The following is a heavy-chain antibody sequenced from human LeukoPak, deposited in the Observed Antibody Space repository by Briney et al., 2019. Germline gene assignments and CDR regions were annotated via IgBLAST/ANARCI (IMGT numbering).Heavy chain of an antibody. CDR1: GFTVSSIY. CDR3: AKGWSGYFRSPFDL. J-gene: IGHJ3*01. V-gene: IGHV3-66*01. CDR2: IYSGGTT. D-gene: IGHD3-3*01. Sequence: PGGSLRLSCAASGFTVSSIYMSWVRQAPGKGLEWVSVIYSGGTTNYADSVKGRFTISRGNSKNTLYLQMSSLRAEDTAVYFCAKGWSGYFRSPFDLWGRGTMVTVSS.